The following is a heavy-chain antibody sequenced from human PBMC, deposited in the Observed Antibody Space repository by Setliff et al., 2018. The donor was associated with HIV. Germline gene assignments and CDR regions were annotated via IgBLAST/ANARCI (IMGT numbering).Heavy chain of an antibody. CDR1: GFTFDDYA. Sequence: GGSLRLSCAASGFTFDDYAMHWVRQAPGKGLEWVSGINWNGGSTGYADSVKGRFTISRDNAKNSLYLQMNSLRAEDTALYYCARAPGYYDSSGYYYGYYYYYMDVWGKGTTVTVSS. D-gene: IGHD3-22*01. J-gene: IGHJ6*03. CDR3: ARAPGYYDSSGYYYGYYYYYMDV. V-gene: IGHV3-20*04. CDR2: INWNGGST.